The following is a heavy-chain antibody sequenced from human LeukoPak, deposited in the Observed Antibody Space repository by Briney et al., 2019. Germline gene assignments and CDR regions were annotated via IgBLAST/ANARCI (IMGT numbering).Heavy chain of an antibody. V-gene: IGHV1-2*02. CDR2: INPNSGGT. CDR3: ARRDSSSWYVGNHYYYGMDV. J-gene: IGHJ6*02. CDR1: GYTFTGYY. Sequence: GASVKVSCKASGYTFTGYYMHWVRQAPGQGLEWMGWINPNSGGTNYAQKFQGRVTMTRDTSISTAYMELSRLRSDDTAVYYCARRDSSSWYVGNHYYYGMDVWGQGTTVTVS. D-gene: IGHD6-13*01.